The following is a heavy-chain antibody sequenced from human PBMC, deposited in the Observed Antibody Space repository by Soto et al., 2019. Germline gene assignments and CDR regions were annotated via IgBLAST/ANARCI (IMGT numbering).Heavy chain of an antibody. CDR2: IIPILGIA. CDR1: GGTFSSYT. J-gene: IGHJ3*02. Sequence: SVKVSCKASGGTFSSYTISWVRQAPGQGLEWMGRIIPILGIANYAQKFQGRVTITADKSTSTAYMELSSLRSEDTAVYYCARDSAAGLNAFDIWGQGTMVTVSS. V-gene: IGHV1-69*04. D-gene: IGHD6-13*01. CDR3: ARDSAAGLNAFDI.